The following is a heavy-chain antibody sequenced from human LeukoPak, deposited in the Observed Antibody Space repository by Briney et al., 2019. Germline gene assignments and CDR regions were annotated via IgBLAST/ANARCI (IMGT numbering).Heavy chain of an antibody. Sequence: PSGGSLRLSCAASGFTFSSYGMHWVRQAPGKGLEWVAVIWYDGSNKYYADSVKGRFTISRDNSKNTLYLQMNSLRAEDTAVYYCARDGGLERPVAMDVWGQGTTVTVSS. CDR3: ARDGGLERPVAMDV. D-gene: IGHD1-1*01. CDR1: GFTFSSYG. J-gene: IGHJ6*02. CDR2: IWYDGSNK. V-gene: IGHV3-33*01.